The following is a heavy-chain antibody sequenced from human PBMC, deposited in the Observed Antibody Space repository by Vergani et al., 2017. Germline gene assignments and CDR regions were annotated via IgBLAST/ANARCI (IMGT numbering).Heavy chain of an antibody. Sequence: QVQLVQSGAEVKKPGASVKVSCKASGYTFTGYYMHWVRQAPGQGLEWMGWINPNSGGTNYAQKFQGRVTMTRDTSIITAYMELSRLRSDDTAVYYCARNRHYDILTGVFYYGMDVWGQGTTVTVSS. V-gene: IGHV1-2*02. CDR2: INPNSGGT. D-gene: IGHD3-9*01. J-gene: IGHJ6*02. CDR3: ARNRHYDILTGVFYYGMDV. CDR1: GYTFTGYY.